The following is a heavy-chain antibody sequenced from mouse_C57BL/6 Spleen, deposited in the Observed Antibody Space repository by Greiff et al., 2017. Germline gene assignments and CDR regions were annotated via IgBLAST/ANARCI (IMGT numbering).Heavy chain of an antibody. CDR1: GYTFTSYW. CDR3: ARGYYGRGYFDV. D-gene: IGHD1-1*01. CDR2: IDPSDSET. J-gene: IGHJ1*03. Sequence: QVQLQQSGAELVRPGSSVKLSCKASGYTFTSYWMHWVKQRPIQGLEWIGNIDPSDSETHYNQKFKDKATLTVDKSSSTAYMQLSSLTSEDSAVXYCARGYYGRGYFDVWGTGTTVTVSS. V-gene: IGHV1-52*01.